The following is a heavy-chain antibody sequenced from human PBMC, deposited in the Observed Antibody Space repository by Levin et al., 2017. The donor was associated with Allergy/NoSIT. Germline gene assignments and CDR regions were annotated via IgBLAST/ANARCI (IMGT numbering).Heavy chain of an antibody. Sequence: SQTLSLTCTVSGGSIRSSYWSWIRQPPGKGLEWIGYIYYSGSTNYNPSLKSRVTISVDTSKNQFSLKLSSVTAADTAVYYCARDSVGIAVAGWDSQLDPWGQGTLVTVSS. CDR3: ARDSVGIAVAGWDSQLDP. CDR2: IYYSGST. J-gene: IGHJ5*02. V-gene: IGHV4-59*01. D-gene: IGHD6-13*01. CDR1: GGSIRSSY.